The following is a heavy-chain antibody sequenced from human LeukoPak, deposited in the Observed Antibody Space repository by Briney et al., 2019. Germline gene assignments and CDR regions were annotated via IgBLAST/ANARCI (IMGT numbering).Heavy chain of an antibody. D-gene: IGHD1-14*01. CDR2: ISNDGSNN. J-gene: IGHJ6*04. CDR3: AKKGEPGRHNYYYYGMDV. V-gene: IGHV3-30*18. CDR1: AFTFSSYG. Sequence: GGSLRLSCAASAFTFSSYGMHWVRQAPGKGLEWVAVISNDGSNNYYADSGKGRFTIVRDNSKNTLYLQMNSLRAEDTAVYYCAKKGEPGRHNYYYYGMDVWGKGTTVTVSS.